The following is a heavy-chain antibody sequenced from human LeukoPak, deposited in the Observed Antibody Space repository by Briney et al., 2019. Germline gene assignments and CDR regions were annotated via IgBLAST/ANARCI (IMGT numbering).Heavy chain of an antibody. CDR2: IIPIFGTA. Sequence: SVKVSCKASGGTFSNYAFSWVRQAPGQGLEWMGGIIPIFGTANYAQKFQGRVTITADESTSTAYMELSSLRSEDTAVYYCATDRAQEGGLGLWFGELPRGFDIWGQGTMVTVSS. V-gene: IGHV1-69*13. D-gene: IGHD3-10*01. J-gene: IGHJ3*02. CDR1: GGTFSNYA. CDR3: ATDRAQEGGLGLWFGELPRGFDI.